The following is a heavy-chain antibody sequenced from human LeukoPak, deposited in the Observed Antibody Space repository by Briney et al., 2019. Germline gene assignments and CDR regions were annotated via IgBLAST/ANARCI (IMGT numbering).Heavy chain of an antibody. V-gene: IGHV3-23*01. CDR2: ISGSGGST. J-gene: IGHJ4*02. D-gene: IGHD4-17*01. Sequence: GGSLRLSCAASGFTFSIYAMSWVRQAPGEGLEWASVISGSGGSTYYADSVKGRFTISRDNSKNTLFLQMNSLRTEDTAVYYCARMETTVSTAFNYWGQGTLVTVSS. CDR3: ARMETTVSTAFNY. CDR1: GFTFSIYA.